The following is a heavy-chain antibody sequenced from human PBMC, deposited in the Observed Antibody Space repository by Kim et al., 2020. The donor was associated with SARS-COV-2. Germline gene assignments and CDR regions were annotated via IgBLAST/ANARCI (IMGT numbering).Heavy chain of an antibody. D-gene: IGHD3-10*01. CDR3: ARLEWFGELLPFSNYGMDV. CDR2: IYYSGST. Sequence: SETLSLTCTVSGGSISSYYWSWIRQPPGKGLEWIGYIYYSGSTNYNPSLKSRVTISVDTSKNQFSLKLSSVTAADTAVYYCARLEWFGELLPFSNYGMDVWGQGTTVTVSS. CDR1: GGSISSYY. V-gene: IGHV4-59*08. J-gene: IGHJ6*02.